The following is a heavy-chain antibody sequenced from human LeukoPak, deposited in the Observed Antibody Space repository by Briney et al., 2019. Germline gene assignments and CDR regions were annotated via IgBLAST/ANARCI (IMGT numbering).Heavy chain of an antibody. V-gene: IGHV4-39*07. D-gene: IGHD2-21*02. CDR2: IYYSGST. J-gene: IGHJ4*02. CDR3: ARDPVSYCGDDCYSYYFDY. Sequence: SETLSLTCTVSGGSISGSSYYWGWIRQPPGKGLEWIGSIYYSGSTYYNPSLKSRVTISVDTSKTQFSLKLSSVAAADTAVYYCARDPVSYCGDDCYSYYFDYWGQGTLVTVSS. CDR1: GGSISGSSYY.